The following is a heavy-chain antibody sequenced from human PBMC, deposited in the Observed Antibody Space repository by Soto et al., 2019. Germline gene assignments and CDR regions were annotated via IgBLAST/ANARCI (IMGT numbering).Heavy chain of an antibody. CDR2: INLNSGGT. Sequence: QVQLVQSGAEVKKPGASVKVSCKASGYTFTGYYMHWVRQAPGQGLEWMGWINLNSGGTNYAQKFQGWVTMTRDTSISTAYMELSRLRSDGTAVYYCARQLSPYSDFDFWGQGTLVTVSS. CDR1: GYTFTGYY. D-gene: IGHD2-21*01. J-gene: IGHJ4*02. V-gene: IGHV1-2*04. CDR3: ARQLSPYSDFDF.